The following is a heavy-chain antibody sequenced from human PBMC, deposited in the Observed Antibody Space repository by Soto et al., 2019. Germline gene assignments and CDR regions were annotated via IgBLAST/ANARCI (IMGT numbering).Heavy chain of an antibody. CDR3: AREIMITFGGLIAPAYAMDV. CDR1: GGSISSYY. Sequence: SETLSLTCTFSGGSISSYYWSLIRQPPGKGLEWIGYIYYSGSANYNPSLKSRVTISVHTSNSQFSLELSSVTAADTAVYYCAREIMITFGGLIAPAYAMDVWGQGTTVTVSS. D-gene: IGHD3-16*02. CDR2: IYYSGSA. V-gene: IGHV4-59*12. J-gene: IGHJ6*02.